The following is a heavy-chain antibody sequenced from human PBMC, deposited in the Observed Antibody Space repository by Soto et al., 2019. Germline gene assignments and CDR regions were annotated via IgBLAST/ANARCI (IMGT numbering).Heavy chain of an antibody. V-gene: IGHV4-38-2*02. CDR2: IYHSGST. D-gene: IGHD5-18*01. J-gene: IGHJ4*02. CDR3: AREDTAMVDY. CDR1: GYSISSGYY. Sequence: SETLSLTCAVSGYSISSGYYWGWIRQPPGKGLEWIGSIYHSGSTYYNPSLKSRVTISVDTSKNQFSLKLSSVTAADTAVYYCAREDTAMVDYWGQGNLVTVSS.